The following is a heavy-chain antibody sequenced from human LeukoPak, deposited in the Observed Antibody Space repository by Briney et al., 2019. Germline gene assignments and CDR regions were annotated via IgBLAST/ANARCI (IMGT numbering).Heavy chain of an antibody. J-gene: IGHJ6*03. Sequence: PGRSLRLSCAASGFTFSSYGMHWVRQAPGKGLEWVAVIWYDGSNKYYADSVKGRFTISRDNSKNTLYLQMNSLRAEDTAVYYCARGVWPGGYYYYYMDVWGKGTTVTVSS. CDR3: ARGVWPGGYYYYYMDV. CDR2: IWYDGSNK. V-gene: IGHV3-33*01. CDR1: GFTFSSYG. D-gene: IGHD3-16*01.